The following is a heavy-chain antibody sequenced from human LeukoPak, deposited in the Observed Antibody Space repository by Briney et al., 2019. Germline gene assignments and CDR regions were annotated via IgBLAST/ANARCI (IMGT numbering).Heavy chain of an antibody. D-gene: IGHD3-10*01. CDR3: ARLSRVRGVGY. CDR2: ISSSSSYI. Sequence: GGSLRLSCAASGFSFSSYSMNWVRQAPGKGLEWVSSISSSSSYIYYVDSVKGRFTISRDNAKNSLYLQMNSLRAEDTAVYYCARLSRVRGVGYWGQGTLVTVSS. J-gene: IGHJ4*02. CDR1: GFSFSSYS. V-gene: IGHV3-21*01.